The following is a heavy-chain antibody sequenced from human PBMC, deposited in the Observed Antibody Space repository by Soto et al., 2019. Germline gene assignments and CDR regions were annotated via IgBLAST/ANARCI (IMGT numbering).Heavy chain of an antibody. CDR3: ARAGYYDMSGAFDI. Sequence: QVQLVESGGGVVQPGRSLRLSCAASGFTFSSYAMHWVRQAPGKGLEWVAVISYDGSNKYYADSLKARFTISRDNSKNTRYLQMHSLRAEDTAVYYCARAGYYDMSGAFDIWGQGTMVTVAS. CDR1: GFTFSSYA. V-gene: IGHV3-30-3*01. J-gene: IGHJ3*02. CDR2: ISYDGSNK. D-gene: IGHD3-22*01.